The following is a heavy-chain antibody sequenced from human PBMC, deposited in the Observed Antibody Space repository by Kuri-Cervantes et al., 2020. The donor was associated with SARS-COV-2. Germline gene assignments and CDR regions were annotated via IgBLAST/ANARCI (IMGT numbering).Heavy chain of an antibody. D-gene: IGHD6-19*01. CDR2: IYTSGST. J-gene: IGHJ4*02. CDR1: GGSISSGSYY. Sequence: LRLSCTVSGGSISSGSYYWSWIRQPAGKGLEWIGRIYTSGSTNYNPSLKSRVTISVDTSKNQFSLKLSSVTAADTAVYYCARHAQQWLVRYFDYWGQGTLVTVSS. CDR3: ARHAQQWLVRYFDY. V-gene: IGHV4-61*02.